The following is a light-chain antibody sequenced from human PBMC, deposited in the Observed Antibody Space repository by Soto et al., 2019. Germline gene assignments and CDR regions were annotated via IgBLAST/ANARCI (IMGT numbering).Light chain of an antibody. J-gene: IGKJ1*01. CDR1: QGISSY. V-gene: IGKV1-39*01. CDR2: SAS. Sequence: DIQLTQSPSSLSASVGDRVTITFLVSQGISSYLNWYRQKPGKVPKLLIYSASSLQSGVPSRFSGSGSGTDFTLTISSLQPDDFATYYCQQYETFSGTFGPGTKVDIK. CDR3: QQYETFSGT.